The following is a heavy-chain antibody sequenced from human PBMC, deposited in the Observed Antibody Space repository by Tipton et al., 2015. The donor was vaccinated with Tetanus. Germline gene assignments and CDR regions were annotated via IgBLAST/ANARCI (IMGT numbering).Heavy chain of an antibody. V-gene: IGHV4-30-4*01. Sequence: TLSLTCTVSGDSVSTGNFYWSWIRQPPGKGLEWIAFIHHSGLAFSKPSLKSRVTISVDTSQKQISLKVNSVTAADTAVYYCARDRGVRGGYYYYHGMDVWGQGTTVTVSS. CDR1: GDSVSTGNFY. CDR3: ARDRGVRGGYYYYHGMDV. CDR2: IHHSGLA. D-gene: IGHD3-10*01. J-gene: IGHJ6*02.